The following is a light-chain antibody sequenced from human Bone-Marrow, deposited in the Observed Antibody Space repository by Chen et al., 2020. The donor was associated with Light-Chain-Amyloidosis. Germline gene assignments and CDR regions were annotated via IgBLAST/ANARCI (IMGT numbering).Light chain of an antibody. CDR2: EVT. Sequence: QPALTQPASVSGSPGQSITISCTGTSSDVGGDNHVSWYQQHPDKAPKLMIYEVTNRPSWVPDRFSGSKSDNTASLTISGLQTEDEADYFCSSYTIPNTLVFGSGTRVTVL. CDR3: SSYTIPNTLV. V-gene: IGLV2-14*01. CDR1: SSDVGGDNH. J-gene: IGLJ1*01.